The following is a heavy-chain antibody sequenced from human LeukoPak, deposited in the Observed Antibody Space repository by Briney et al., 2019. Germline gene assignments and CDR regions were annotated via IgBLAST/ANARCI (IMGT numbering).Heavy chain of an antibody. CDR3: ARGQPARSFDY. Sequence: GGSLRLSCAASGFTFSNYAMSWVRQAPGKGLEWVSSINGRGGSTYYADSVKGRFTISRDNVKNSLYLQMNSLRAEDTAVYYCARGQPARSFDYWGQGTLVTVSS. CDR1: GFTFSNYA. J-gene: IGHJ4*02. V-gene: IGHV3-23*01. CDR2: INGRGGST.